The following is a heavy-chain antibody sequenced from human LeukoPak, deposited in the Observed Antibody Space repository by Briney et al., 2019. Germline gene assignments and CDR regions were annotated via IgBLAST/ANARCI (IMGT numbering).Heavy chain of an antibody. CDR2: IYSGGNT. CDR1: GFTVSSNS. Sequence: GGSLRLSCTVSGFTVSSNSWSWVRQAPGKGLEWLSFIYSGGNTHYSDSVTGRFTISRDNSKNTLYLQMNSLRAEDTAVYYCARQWQQLDPCAQYYYYYYMDVWGKGTTVTISS. V-gene: IGHV3-53*01. D-gene: IGHD6-13*01. J-gene: IGHJ6*03. CDR3: ARQWQQLDPCAQYYYYYYMDV.